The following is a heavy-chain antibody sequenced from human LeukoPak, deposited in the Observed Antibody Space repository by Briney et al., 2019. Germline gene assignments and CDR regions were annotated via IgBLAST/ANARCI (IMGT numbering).Heavy chain of an antibody. CDR3: ASGGDYVGIAATFRY. Sequence: PGGSLRLSCAASGFNFSATYMTWIRQAPGKGLEWVSYISNRGIIINYADSVKGRFTISRDDAKSSLYLHMNNLRTEDTALYYCASGGDYVGIAATFRYWGQGSLVTVSS. J-gene: IGHJ4*02. V-gene: IGHV3-11*01. CDR1: GFNFSATY. D-gene: IGHD4-23*01. CDR2: ISNRGIII.